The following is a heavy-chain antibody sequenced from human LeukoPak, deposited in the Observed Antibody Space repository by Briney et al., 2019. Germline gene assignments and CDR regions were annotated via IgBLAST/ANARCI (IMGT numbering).Heavy chain of an antibody. CDR2: IYYDGSNK. Sequence: GKSLRLSCATSGFTFSNYGMHWVRQAPGKGLEWVALIYYDGSNKYYADSVKGRFTISRDNSRSTLYLRMNSLRVEDTAVYYCANNFDYWGQGTLVTVSS. CDR3: ANNFDY. V-gene: IGHV3-33*06. CDR1: GFTFSNYG. J-gene: IGHJ4*02.